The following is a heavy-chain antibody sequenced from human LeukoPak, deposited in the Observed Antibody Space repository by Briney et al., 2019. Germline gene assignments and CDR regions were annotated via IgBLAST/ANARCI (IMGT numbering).Heavy chain of an antibody. V-gene: IGHV1-2*02. D-gene: IGHD6-13*01. CDR1: GYSFTDYY. CDR2: ISPKSGGT. CDR3: ARDGAYSRDFDAFDI. J-gene: IGHJ3*02. Sequence: GASVKVSCKTSGYSFTDYYMHWVRQAPGQGLEWMGWISPKSGGTNYAQKFQGRVTMTRDTSISTAYLELSSLTSDDTAVYYCARDGAYSRDFDAFDIWGQGTKVTVSS.